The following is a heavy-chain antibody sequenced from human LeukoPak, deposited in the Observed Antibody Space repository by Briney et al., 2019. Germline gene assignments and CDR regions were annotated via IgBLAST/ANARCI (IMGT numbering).Heavy chain of an antibody. CDR3: ARDLAIFGVISTPDY. J-gene: IGHJ4*02. Sequence: SETLSLTCTVSGGSISSYYWSWIRQPPGKGLEWIGYIYYSGSTNYNPSLKSRVTISVDTSKNQFSLKLSSVTAADTAVYYCARDLAIFGVISTPDYWGQGTLLTVSS. CDR2: IYYSGST. V-gene: IGHV4-59*12. CDR1: GGSISSYY. D-gene: IGHD3-3*01.